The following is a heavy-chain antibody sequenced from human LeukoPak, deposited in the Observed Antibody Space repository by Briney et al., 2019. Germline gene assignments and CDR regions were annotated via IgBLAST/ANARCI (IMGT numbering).Heavy chain of an antibody. Sequence: ASVTVSFTASGYTFTSYDINWVRRATGQGLEWMGWMNPNSGNTGYAQKFQGRVTMTRNTSISTAYMELSSLRSEDTAVYYCARGTGGNFDYWGQGTLVTVSS. V-gene: IGHV1-8*01. D-gene: IGHD4-23*01. J-gene: IGHJ4*02. CDR2: MNPNSGNT. CDR3: ARGTGGNFDY. CDR1: GYTFTSYD.